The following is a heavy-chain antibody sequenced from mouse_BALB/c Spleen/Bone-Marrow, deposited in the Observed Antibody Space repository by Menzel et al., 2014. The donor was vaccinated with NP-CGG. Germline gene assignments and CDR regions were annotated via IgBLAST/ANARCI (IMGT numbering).Heavy chain of an antibody. CDR3: ARWEYYAMDY. J-gene: IGHJ4*01. V-gene: IGHV14-3*02. Sequence: EVQLVESGAELVKPGASVKLSCTASGFNIKDTYMHWVKQRPEQGLEWIGRIDPANGNTKYDPKFQGKATITADTSSNTAYLQLSSLTSGDTAVWYCARWEYYAMDYWGQGTSVTVSS. CDR2: IDPANGNT. D-gene: IGHD4-1*01. CDR1: GFNIKDTY.